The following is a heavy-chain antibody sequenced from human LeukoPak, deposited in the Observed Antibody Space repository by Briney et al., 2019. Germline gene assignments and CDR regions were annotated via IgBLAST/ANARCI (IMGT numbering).Heavy chain of an antibody. Sequence: GGSLRLSCVASGFTFSSYAMSWVRQAPGKGLEWVSAISGSGVSTNNADSVKGRFTISRDNSKNTLYLQMNSLRAEDTAVYYCAKVVSEGYSSGWLVDYWGQGTLVTVSS. CDR2: ISGSGVST. CDR3: AKVVSEGYSSGWLVDY. V-gene: IGHV3-23*01. J-gene: IGHJ4*02. CDR1: GFTFSSYA. D-gene: IGHD6-19*01.